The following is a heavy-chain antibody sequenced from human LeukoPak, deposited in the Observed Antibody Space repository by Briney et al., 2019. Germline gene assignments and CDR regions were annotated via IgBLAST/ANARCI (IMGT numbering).Heavy chain of an antibody. CDR3: AGGRGSIAAAAH. J-gene: IGHJ4*02. D-gene: IGHD6-13*01. Sequence: SETLSLTCAVYGGSFSGHYWSWIRQPPGKGLEWIGEINHSGSTNYNPSLKSRVTISVDTSKNQFSLKLSSVTAADTAVYYCAGGRGSIAAAAHWGQGTLVTVSS. V-gene: IGHV4-34*01. CDR2: INHSGST. CDR1: GGSFSGHY.